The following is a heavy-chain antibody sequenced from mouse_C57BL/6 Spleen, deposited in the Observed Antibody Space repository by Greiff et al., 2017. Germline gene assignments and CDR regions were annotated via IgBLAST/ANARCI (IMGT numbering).Heavy chain of an antibody. CDR1: GFTFSSYG. CDR2: ISSGGSYT. V-gene: IGHV5-6*01. Sequence: EVQGVESGGDLVKPGGSLKLSCAASGFTFSSYGMSWVRQTPDERLEWVATISSGGSYTYYPDSVKGRFTISRDNAKNTLYLQMSSLKSEDTAMYYCARQGGYGYDGFAYWGQGTLVTVSA. CDR3: ARQGGYGYDGFAY. J-gene: IGHJ3*01. D-gene: IGHD2-2*01.